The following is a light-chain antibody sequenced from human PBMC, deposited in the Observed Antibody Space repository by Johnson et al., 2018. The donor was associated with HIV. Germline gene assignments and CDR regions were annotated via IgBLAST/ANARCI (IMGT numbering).Light chain of an antibody. Sequence: QSVLTQPPSVSAAPGQRVTISCSGSSSNIGNNYVSWYQQLPGTAPKLLIYENNKRPSGIPDRFSASKSGTSATLGITGLQTGDEADYFCGTWDSSLSTCVFGTGTEVTVL. CDR1: SSNIGNNY. V-gene: IGLV1-51*02. J-gene: IGLJ1*01. CDR2: ENN. CDR3: GTWDSSLSTCV.